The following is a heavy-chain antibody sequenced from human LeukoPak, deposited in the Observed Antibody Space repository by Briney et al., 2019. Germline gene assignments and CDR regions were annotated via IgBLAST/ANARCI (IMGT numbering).Heavy chain of an antibody. D-gene: IGHD3-16*02. CDR2: ISSSSSYI. CDR1: GFGYSTFA. V-gene: IGHV3-21*01. Sequence: GGSLRLSCAASGFGYSTFAMAWVRQAPGKGLEWVSSISSSSSYIYYADSVKGRFTISRDNAKNSLYLQMNSLRAEDTAVYYCARNLITFGGVIANALDYWGQGTLVTVSS. J-gene: IGHJ4*02. CDR3: ARNLITFGGVIANALDY.